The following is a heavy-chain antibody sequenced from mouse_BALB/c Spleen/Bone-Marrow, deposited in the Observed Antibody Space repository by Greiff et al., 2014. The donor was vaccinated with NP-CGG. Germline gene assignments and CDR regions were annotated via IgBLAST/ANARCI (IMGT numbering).Heavy chain of an antibody. Sequence: DQLQQPGTVLARPGASVKMSCKASGYTFINYWMHWVKQRPGQGLEWIGAIYPGNSDTSYNQKFKAKAKLTAVTSTSTAYMELSSLTNEDSAVYYCTCFYYDYDGLGWFAYWGQGTLVTVSA. CDR2: IYPGNSDT. V-gene: IGHV1-5*01. D-gene: IGHD2-4*01. CDR3: TCFYYDYDGLGWFAY. J-gene: IGHJ3*01. CDR1: GYTFINYW.